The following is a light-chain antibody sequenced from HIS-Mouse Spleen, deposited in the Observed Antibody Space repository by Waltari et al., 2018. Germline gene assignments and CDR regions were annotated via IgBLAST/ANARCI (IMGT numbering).Light chain of an antibody. J-gene: IGLJ3*02. CDR2: YKSDSDK. Sequence: QAVLTQSSSLSASPGASASLTCTLRSGINVGTYRIYWYQQKPGSPPQYLLRYKSDSDKQQGSGVPGRLSGSKDASANAGILLISGLQSEDEADYYCMIWHSSAWVFGGGTKLTVL. V-gene: IGLV5-45*02. CDR1: SGINVGTYR. CDR3: MIWHSSAWV.